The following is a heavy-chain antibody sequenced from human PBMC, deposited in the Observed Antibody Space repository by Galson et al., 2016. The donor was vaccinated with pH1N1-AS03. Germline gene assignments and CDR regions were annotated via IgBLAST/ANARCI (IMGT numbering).Heavy chain of an antibody. CDR2: ISGNGFST. CDR1: GFTFSSYA. Sequence: SLRLSCAVGGFTFSSYAMFWVRQAPGKGLEYVSVISGNGFSTYYANSVKDRFTVSRDNSKNTLYLQMGSLRVEDTAVYYCAREKSNVGADFCGMDVWGQGTTVTVSS. V-gene: IGHV3-64*01. J-gene: IGHJ6*02. D-gene: IGHD1-26*01. CDR3: AREKSNVGADFCGMDV.